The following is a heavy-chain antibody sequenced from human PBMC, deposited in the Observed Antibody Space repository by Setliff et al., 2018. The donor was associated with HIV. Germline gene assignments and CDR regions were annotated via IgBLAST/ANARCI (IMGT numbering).Heavy chain of an antibody. CDR3: ARDGGYSVHQWFGDAFDI. CDR1: GGTFSSYA. J-gene: IGHJ3*02. Sequence: GASVKVSCKASGGTFSSYAINWVRQAPGQGLEWMGGIIPIFGTANYAQKFQGRVTITADESTSIAYTELSSLRFDDTAVYYCARDGGYSVHQWFGDAFDIWGQGTMVTVSS. D-gene: IGHD5-12*01. V-gene: IGHV1-69*13. CDR2: IIPIFGTA.